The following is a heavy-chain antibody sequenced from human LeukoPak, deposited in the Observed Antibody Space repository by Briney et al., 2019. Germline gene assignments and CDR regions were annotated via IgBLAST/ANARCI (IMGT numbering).Heavy chain of an antibody. Sequence: RPSETLSLTCAVYGGSFSGYYWSWIRQPPGKGLEWIGEINHSGSTNYNPPLKSRVTISVDTSKNQFSLKLSSVTAADTAVYYCARGRRGLKSFDYWGQGTLVTVSS. J-gene: IGHJ4*02. CDR1: GGSFSGYY. V-gene: IGHV4-34*01. D-gene: IGHD3/OR15-3a*01. CDR3: ARGRRGLKSFDY. CDR2: INHSGST.